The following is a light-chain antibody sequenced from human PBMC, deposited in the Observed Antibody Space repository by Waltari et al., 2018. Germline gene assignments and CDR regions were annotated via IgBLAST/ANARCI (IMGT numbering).Light chain of an antibody. CDR3: NSRDSSGNHV. CDR1: SLRSYY. J-gene: IGLJ1*01. V-gene: IGLV3-19*01. Sequence: SSELTQDPAVSVALGQTVRITCQGDSLRSYYASWYQQKPGQAPVLVIYGKNNRPSGIPDRFSCSISGNTASLTITGAQAEDEADYYCNSRDSSGNHVFGTGTKVTVL. CDR2: GKN.